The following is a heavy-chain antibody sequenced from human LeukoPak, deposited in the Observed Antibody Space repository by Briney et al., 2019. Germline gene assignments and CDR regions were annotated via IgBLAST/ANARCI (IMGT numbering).Heavy chain of an antibody. CDR2: IQYDGANK. CDR1: RFTFSNYG. CDR3: AKTRNRDYGDDWFDP. V-gene: IGHV3-30*02. Sequence: GGSLRLSCTASRFTFSNYGMHWVRQAPGKGLEWVAFIQYDGANKYYADSVMGRFTISRDNSKNTLYLQMNSLRAEDTAVYYCAKTRNRDYGDDWFDPWGQGTLVTVSS. J-gene: IGHJ5*02. D-gene: IGHD4-17*01.